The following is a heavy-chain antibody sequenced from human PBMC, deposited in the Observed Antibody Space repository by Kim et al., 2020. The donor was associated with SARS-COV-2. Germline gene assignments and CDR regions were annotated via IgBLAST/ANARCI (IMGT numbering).Heavy chain of an antibody. D-gene: IGHD6-13*01. CDR1: GGSISSYY. J-gene: IGHJ5*02. Sequence: SETLSLTCTVSGGSISSYYWSWIRQPPGKGLEWIGYIYYSGSTNYNPSLKSRVTISVDTSKNQFSLKLSSVTAADTAVYYCAREGTYSSSPIPGWFDPWGQGTLVTVSS. CDR3: AREGTYSSSPIPGWFDP. V-gene: IGHV4-59*01. CDR2: IYYSGST.